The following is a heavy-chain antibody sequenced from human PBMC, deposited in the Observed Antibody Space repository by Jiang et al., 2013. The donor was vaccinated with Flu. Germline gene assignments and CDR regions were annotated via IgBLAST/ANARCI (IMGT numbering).Heavy chain of an antibody. J-gene: IGHJ4*02. CDR2: INHSGST. V-gene: IGHV4-34*01. CDR1: GGSFSGYY. D-gene: IGHD1-1*01. CDR3: ARGRTGTGRVDYFDY. Sequence: LLKPSETLSLTCAVYGGSFSGYYWSWIRQPPGKGLEWIGEINHSGSTNYNPSLKSRVTISVDTSKNQFSLKLSSVTAADTAVYYCARGRTGTGRVDYFDYWGQGTLVTVSS.